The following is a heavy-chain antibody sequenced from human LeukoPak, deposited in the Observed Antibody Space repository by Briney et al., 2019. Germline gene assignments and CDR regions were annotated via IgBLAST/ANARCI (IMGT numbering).Heavy chain of an antibody. CDR2: IYYSGST. Sequence: SETLSLTCTVSGGSINNYYWSWIRQPPGKGLEWIGYIYYSGSTNYNPSLKGRVTISVDTSKNQFSLKLYSVTAADTAVYYCSRWXXXXXXXXXXXLXTXXXXXXXXXXYS. J-gene: IGHJ5*01. CDR1: GGSINNYY. V-gene: IGHV4-59*01. CDR3: SRWXXXXXXXXXXXLXTXXXXXXXXXXYS.